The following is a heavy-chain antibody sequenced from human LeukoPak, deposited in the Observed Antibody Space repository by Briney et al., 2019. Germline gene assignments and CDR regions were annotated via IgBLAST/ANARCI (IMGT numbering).Heavy chain of an antibody. CDR3: AELGITMIGGV. V-gene: IGHV3-30-3*01. J-gene: IGHJ6*04. D-gene: IGHD3-10*02. CDR1: GFTFSNYA. CDR2: ISYDESNQ. Sequence: GGSLRLSCAASGFTFSNYAMHWVRQAPGKGLEWVAMISYDESNQYYVDSVKGRFTISRDNSKKSLYLQMNGLRPDDTALYYCAELGITMIGGVWGKGTTVTISS.